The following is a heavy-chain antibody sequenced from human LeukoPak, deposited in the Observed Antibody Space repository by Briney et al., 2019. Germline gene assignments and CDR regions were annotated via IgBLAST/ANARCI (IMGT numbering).Heavy chain of an antibody. Sequence: PSETLSLTCTVSGGSISSGGYYWGWIRQHPGKGLEWIGYIYYSGSTYYNPSLKSRVTISVDTSKNQFSLKLSSVTAADTAVYYLERDGDGDYGSAFDIWGHGTLFTV. CDR2: IYYSGST. V-gene: IGHV4-31*03. J-gene: IGHJ3*02. CDR1: GGSISSGGYY. D-gene: IGHD4-17*01. CDR3: ERDGDGDYGSAFDI.